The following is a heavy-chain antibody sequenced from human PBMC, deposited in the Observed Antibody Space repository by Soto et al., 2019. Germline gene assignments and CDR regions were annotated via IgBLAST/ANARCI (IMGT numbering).Heavy chain of an antibody. CDR1: GFTFSRYS. CDR2: ISSSSSYI. V-gene: IGHV3-21*04. J-gene: IGHJ4*02. Sequence: GGSLRLSCAASGFTFSRYSMNWVRQAPGKGLEWVSSISSSSSYIYYADSVYYADSVKGRFTISRDNSKNTLYLQMNSLRAEDTAEYFCAKIEATISPHFDYWGQGTLVTVSS. CDR3: AKIEATISPHFDY.